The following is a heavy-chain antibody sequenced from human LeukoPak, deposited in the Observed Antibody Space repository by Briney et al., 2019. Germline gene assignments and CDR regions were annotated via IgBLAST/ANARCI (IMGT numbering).Heavy chain of an antibody. CDR2: ISGSGGST. J-gene: IGHJ6*04. D-gene: IGHD3-10*02. CDR1: GFTFSSFA. V-gene: IGHV3-23*01. CDR3: AELGITMIGGV. Sequence: PGGSLRLSCAASGFTFSSFAMSWVRQAPGKGLEWVSGISGSGGSTYYADSVKGRFTISRDNAKNSLYLQMNSLRADDTAVYYCAELGITMIGGVWGKGTTVTISS.